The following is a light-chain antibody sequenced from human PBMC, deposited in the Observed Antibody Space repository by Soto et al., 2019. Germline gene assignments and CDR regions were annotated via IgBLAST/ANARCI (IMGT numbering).Light chain of an antibody. V-gene: IGKV3-15*01. Sequence: EIVMTQSPATLSVSSGERATLSCRASQSINSDLAWYQQKPGQAPRLLIYGASTRATDIPARFSGSGSGTEFTLTISNLQSEDFAVYYCQQYNNWPPWTFGQGTKVEIK. CDR1: QSINSD. CDR2: GAS. CDR3: QQYNNWPPWT. J-gene: IGKJ1*01.